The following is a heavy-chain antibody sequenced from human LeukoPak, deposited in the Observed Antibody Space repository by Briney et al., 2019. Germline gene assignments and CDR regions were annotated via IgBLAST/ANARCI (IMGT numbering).Heavy chain of an antibody. J-gene: IGHJ5*02. CDR2: IYYSGST. D-gene: IGHD2-2*01. Sequence: PSETLSLTCTVSGGSISSSSYYWGWIRQPPGKGLEWIGSIYYSGSTYYNPSLKSRVTISVDTSKNQFSLKLSSVTAADTAVYYCARLGVVPAARTPKHWFDPWGQGTLVTVSS. V-gene: IGHV4-39*01. CDR3: ARLGVVPAARTPKHWFDP. CDR1: GGSISSSSYY.